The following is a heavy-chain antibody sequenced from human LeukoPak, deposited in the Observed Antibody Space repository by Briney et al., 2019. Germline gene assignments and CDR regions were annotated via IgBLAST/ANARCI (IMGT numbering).Heavy chain of an antibody. V-gene: IGHV4-31*03. CDR1: GGSISSGGYY. J-gene: IGHJ5*02. CDR2: IYYSGST. CDR3: ARGLTGDYRNWFDP. D-gene: IGHD4-17*01. Sequence: SETLSLTCTVSGGSISSGGYYWSWIRQHPGKGLEWIGYIYYSGSTYYNPSPKSRVTISVDTSKNQFSLKLSSVTAADTAVYYCARGLTGDYRNWFDPWGQGTLVTVSS.